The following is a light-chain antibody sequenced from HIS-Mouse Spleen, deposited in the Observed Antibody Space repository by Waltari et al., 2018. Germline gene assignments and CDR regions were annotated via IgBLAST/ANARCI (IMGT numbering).Light chain of an antibody. CDR1: SSDVGGYNY. Sequence: QSALTQPASVSGSPGQSITISCTGTSSDVGGYNYVSWYQQHPGKAPKPMIYDVSNRPSGVSNRFSGSKYGNTASLTISGLQAEDEADYYCSSYTSSSTRVVGGGTKLTVL. V-gene: IGLV2-14*03. CDR2: DVS. J-gene: IGLJ3*02. CDR3: SSYTSSSTRV.